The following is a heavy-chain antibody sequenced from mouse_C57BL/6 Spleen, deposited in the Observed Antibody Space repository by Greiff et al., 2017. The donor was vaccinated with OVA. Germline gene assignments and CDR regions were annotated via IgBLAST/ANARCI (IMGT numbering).Heavy chain of an antibody. V-gene: IGHV1-69*01. CDR3: ARGEYYGSIEGLENFDV. CDR1: GYTFTSYW. CDR2: IDPSDSYT. J-gene: IGHJ1*03. Sequence: QVQLQQPGAELVMPGASVKLSCKASGYTFTSYWMHWVKQRPGQGLEWIGEIDPSDSYTNYNQKFKGKSTLTVDKSSSTAYMQLSSLTSEDSAVYYCARGEYYGSIEGLENFDVWGTGTTVTVSS. D-gene: IGHD1-1*01.